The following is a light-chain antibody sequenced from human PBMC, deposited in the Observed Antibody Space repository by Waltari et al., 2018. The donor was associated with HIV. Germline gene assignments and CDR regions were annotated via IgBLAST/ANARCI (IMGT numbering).Light chain of an antibody. V-gene: IGLV2-8*01. CDR2: QVN. CDR3: SSFAGSNNLMV. J-gene: IGLJ2*01. Sequence: QSALTQPPSASGSPGQSVTISCTGTSSDVGGSNYVSWYQQHPGIAPKLMINQVNKRPSGVPARFSGTKSGNRASLTVSGLQAEDEADYYCSSFAGSNNLMVFGGGTKLTVL. CDR1: SSDVGGSNY.